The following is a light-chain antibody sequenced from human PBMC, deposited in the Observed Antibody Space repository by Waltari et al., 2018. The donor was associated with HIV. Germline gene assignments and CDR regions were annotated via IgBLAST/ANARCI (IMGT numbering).Light chain of an antibody. V-gene: IGKV1-5*03. CDR2: KAS. CDR3: QQYNSYPFT. CDR1: QSISSW. Sequence: DIQMTQSPSPLSASVGDRLTITCRASQSISSWLAWYQQKPGKAPKLLIYKASSLESGVPSRFSGSGSGTEFTLTISSLQPDDFATYYCQQYNSYPFTFGPGTKVDIK. J-gene: IGKJ3*01.